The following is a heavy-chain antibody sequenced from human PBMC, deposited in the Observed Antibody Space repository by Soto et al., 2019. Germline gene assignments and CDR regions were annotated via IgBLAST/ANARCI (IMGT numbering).Heavy chain of an antibody. D-gene: IGHD2-2*01. Sequence: SETLSLTCTVSGGSISSYYWSWIRQAPGKGLEWIGHIYHSGITNYNPSLKSRVTISIDTSKNQFSLKLSSVTAADTAVYYCARDAGGWYQLLSPWFDPWGQGTLVTVSS. V-gene: IGHV4-59*12. CDR3: ARDAGGWYQLLSPWFDP. CDR2: IYHSGIT. J-gene: IGHJ5*02. CDR1: GGSISSYY.